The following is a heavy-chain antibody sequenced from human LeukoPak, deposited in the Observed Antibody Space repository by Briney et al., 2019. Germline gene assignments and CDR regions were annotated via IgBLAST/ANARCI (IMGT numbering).Heavy chain of an antibody. CDR3: AGTYYDFSGYYYYMDV. V-gene: IGHV1-69*05. CDR2: IIPIFGTA. J-gene: IGHJ6*03. D-gene: IGHD3-3*01. CDR1: GGTFSSYA. Sequence: SVKVSCKASGGTFSSYAISWVRQAPGQGLEWMGGIIPIFGTAKYAQKFQGRVTITTDESTSTAYMELSSLRSEDTAVYYCAGTYYDFSGYYYYMDVWGKGTTVTVSS.